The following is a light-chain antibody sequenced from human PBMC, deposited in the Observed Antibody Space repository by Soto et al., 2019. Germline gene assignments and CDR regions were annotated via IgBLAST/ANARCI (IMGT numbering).Light chain of an antibody. J-gene: IGLJ1*01. V-gene: IGLV2-14*03. CDR1: KSDIYTYDY. Sequence: QSVLTQPASVSGSPGQSITISCTGTKSDIYTYDYVSWYQQHPGKVPKLIIYDVSRRPSGVSNRFSGSKSGNTASLHISGLQAGDEADYYCGSYRRSNTLVFGNGTKLTV. CDR2: DVS. CDR3: GSYRRSNTLV.